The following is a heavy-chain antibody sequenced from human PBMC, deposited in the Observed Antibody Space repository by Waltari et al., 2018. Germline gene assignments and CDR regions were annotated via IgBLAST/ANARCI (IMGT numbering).Heavy chain of an antibody. CDR2: IRYDGSNK. Sequence: QVQLVESGGGVVQPGGSLRLSGATSGFTFSNYGIHWVRQAPGKGLEWVAFIRYDGSNKYYADSVKGRFTISRDNSRGTLYLQMNSLRAEDTAVYYCARDDYGDYRLGYWGQGTLVTVSS. CDR1: GFTFSNYG. V-gene: IGHV3-30*02. J-gene: IGHJ4*02. D-gene: IGHD4-17*01. CDR3: ARDDYGDYRLGY.